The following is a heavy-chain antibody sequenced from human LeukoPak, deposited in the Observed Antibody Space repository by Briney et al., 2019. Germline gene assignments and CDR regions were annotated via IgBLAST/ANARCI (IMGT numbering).Heavy chain of an antibody. CDR3: ASHERGVVVAATPIDY. CDR2: IYYSGST. J-gene: IGHJ4*02. V-gene: IGHV4-39*01. Sequence: PSETLSLTCTVSGGSISSSSYYWGWIRQPPGKGLEWIGSIYYSGSTYYNPSLKSRVTISVDTSKNQFSLKLSSVTAADPAVYYGASHERGVVVAATPIDYWGQGTLVTVSS. CDR1: GGSISSSSYY. D-gene: IGHD2-15*01.